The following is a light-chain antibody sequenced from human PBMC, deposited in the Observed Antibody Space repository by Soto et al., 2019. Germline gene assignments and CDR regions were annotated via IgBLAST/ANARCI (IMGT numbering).Light chain of an antibody. CDR3: QQYNNWPPRGT. CDR2: GAS. Sequence: EIVMTQSPATLSVSPGERVTLSCRASQSVTSNLAWYQQRPGQAPRLLIYGASTRATGIPARFSGSGSGTEFTLTISSLQCEDFAVYYCQQYNNWPPRGTFGQGTKVEIK. V-gene: IGKV3-15*01. CDR1: QSVTSN. J-gene: IGKJ1*01.